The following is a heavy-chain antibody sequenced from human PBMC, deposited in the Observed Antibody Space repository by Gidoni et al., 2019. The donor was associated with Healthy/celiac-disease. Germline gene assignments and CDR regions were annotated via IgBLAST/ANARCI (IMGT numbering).Heavy chain of an antibody. J-gene: IGHJ4*02. D-gene: IGHD1-20*01. Sequence: EVQLVESGGGLVKPGGSLRLSCAASGFTFSSDSMNWVRQAPGKGLEWVSAISSSSSYIYYADSVKGRFTISRYNAKNSLYLQMNSLRAEDTAVYYCAREQWEWPVRIYYFDYWGQGTLVTVSS. V-gene: IGHV3-21*01. CDR1: GFTFSSDS. CDR3: AREQWEWPVRIYYFDY. CDR2: ISSSSSYI.